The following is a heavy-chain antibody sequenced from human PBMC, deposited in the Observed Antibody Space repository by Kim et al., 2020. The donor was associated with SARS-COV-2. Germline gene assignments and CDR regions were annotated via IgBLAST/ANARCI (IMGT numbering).Heavy chain of an antibody. CDR3: ARFIAARPSFDY. J-gene: IGHJ4*02. CDR2: INHSGST. Sequence: SETLSLTCAVYGGSFSGYYWSWIRQPPGKGLEWIGEINHSGSTNYNPSLKSRVTISVDTSKNQFSLKLSSVTAADTAVYYCARFIAARPSFDYWGQGTLV. CDR1: GGSFSGYY. V-gene: IGHV4-34*01. D-gene: IGHD6-6*01.